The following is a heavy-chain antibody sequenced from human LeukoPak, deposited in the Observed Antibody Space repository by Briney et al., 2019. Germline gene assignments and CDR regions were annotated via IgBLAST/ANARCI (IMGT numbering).Heavy chain of an antibody. CDR3: ARSLYSGGGHYYFDY. Sequence: SETLSLTCAVSGGSLSAYIWSWIRQTPGKGLEWIGYFYHSGDTRFSPSLTGRVTISLDTSKNQFSLKLTSVTTADMAVYYCARSLYSGGGHYYFDYWGQGIQVTVSS. CDR2: FYHSGDT. V-gene: IGHV4-59*01. CDR1: GGSLSAYI. D-gene: IGHD3-10*01. J-gene: IGHJ4*02.